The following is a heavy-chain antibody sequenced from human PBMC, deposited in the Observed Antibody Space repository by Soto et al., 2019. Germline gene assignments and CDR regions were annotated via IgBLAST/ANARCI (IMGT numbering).Heavy chain of an antibody. J-gene: IGHJ6*02. CDR3: ARDRVAGDGYYYYGMDV. V-gene: IGHV4-59*01. Sequence: ETLSLTCTVSGGSISSYYWSWIRQPPGKGLEWIGYIYYSGSTNYNPSLKSRVTISVDTSKNQFSLKLSSVTAADTAVYYCARDRVAGDGYYYYGMDVWGQGTTVTVSS. D-gene: IGHD2-15*01. CDR1: GGSISSYY. CDR2: IYYSGST.